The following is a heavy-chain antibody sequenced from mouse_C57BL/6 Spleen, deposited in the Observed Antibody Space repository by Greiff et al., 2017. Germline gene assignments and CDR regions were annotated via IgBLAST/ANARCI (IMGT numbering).Heavy chain of an antibody. CDR3: ARDRYYYGRGDYYAMDY. Sequence: EVQLQQSGPELVKPGASVKISCKASGYTFTDYYMNWVKQSHGKSLEWIGDINPNNGGTSYNQKFKGKATLTVDKSSSTAYMELRSLTSEDSAVYYWARDRYYYGRGDYYAMDYWGQGTSVTVSS. CDR2: INPNNGGT. V-gene: IGHV1-26*01. D-gene: IGHD1-1*01. CDR1: GYTFTDYY. J-gene: IGHJ4*01.